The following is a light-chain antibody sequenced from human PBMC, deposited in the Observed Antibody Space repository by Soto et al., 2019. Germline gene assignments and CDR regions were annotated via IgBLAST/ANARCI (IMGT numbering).Light chain of an antibody. CDR1: QSIKSW. CDR2: KAS. Sequence: DIQVTQSPSTLSAFVGDRVTITCRASQSIKSWLAWYQQKPGKAPKLLIYKASTLQSGVPSRFSGSASGTEFTLTIASLQPDDFATYYCQQYNSYSALSFGGGTKVEIK. V-gene: IGKV1-5*03. CDR3: QQYNSYSALS. J-gene: IGKJ4*01.